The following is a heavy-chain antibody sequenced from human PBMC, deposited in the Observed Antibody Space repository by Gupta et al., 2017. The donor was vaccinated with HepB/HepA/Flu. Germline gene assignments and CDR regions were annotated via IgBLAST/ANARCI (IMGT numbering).Heavy chain of an antibody. CDR1: GGSISINNYN. CDR3: SRHKNYLNWLDP. CDR2: IHYSGST. J-gene: IGHJ5*02. D-gene: IGHD1-7*01. Sequence: QLQLQESGPGLVKPSEILSLSCIVSGGSISINNYNWDWIRQPPGKGLEWIGSIHYSGSTYYSPSLKSRVTISVDKSKNQFSLKLTSVTAADTAVYYCSRHKNYLNWLDPWGQGTLVTVSS. V-gene: IGHV4-39*01.